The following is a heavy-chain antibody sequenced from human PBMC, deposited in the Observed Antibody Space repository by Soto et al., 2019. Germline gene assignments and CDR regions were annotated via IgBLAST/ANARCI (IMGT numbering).Heavy chain of an antibody. V-gene: IGHV4-59*11. CDR3: ATDPGGPPLNRFDS. CDR2: IFHSGSP. Sequence: SETLSLTCTVSGGSMSRHFWSWIRQPPGKRLEWVGFIFHSGSPSYNPSLKSRVTISVDTSKNQFSLRLTSVTAADTAVYYCATDPGGPPLNRFDSWGHGTLVTVSS. D-gene: IGHD3-16*01. CDR1: GGSMSRHF. J-gene: IGHJ5*01.